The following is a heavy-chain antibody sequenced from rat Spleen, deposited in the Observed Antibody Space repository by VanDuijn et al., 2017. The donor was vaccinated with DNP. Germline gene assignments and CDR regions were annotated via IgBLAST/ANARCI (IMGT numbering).Heavy chain of an antibody. CDR3: TRGANWEGNWFAY. CDR1: GFSITSNY. J-gene: IGHJ3*01. Sequence: EVQLQESGPGLVKPSQSLSLTCSVTGFSITSNYWAWIRKLPGNKMEWIGYINYSGSTGYNPSLKSRISITRDTSKNQFFLQLNSVTTEDTATYYCTRGANWEGNWFAYWGQGTLVTVSS. CDR2: INYSGST. V-gene: IGHV3-1*01. D-gene: IGHD5-1*01.